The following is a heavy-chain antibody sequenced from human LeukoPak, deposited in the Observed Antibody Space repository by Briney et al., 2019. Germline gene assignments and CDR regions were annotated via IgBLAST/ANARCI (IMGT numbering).Heavy chain of an antibody. D-gene: IGHD5-12*01. CDR3: ARDRVNSGYDSTGFDY. V-gene: IGHV1-69*13. J-gene: IGHJ4*02. CDR1: GGTFSSYA. Sequence: SVKVSCKASGGTFSSYAISWVRQAPGQEREWMGGIIPIFGTANYAQKFQGRVTITADESTSTAYMELSSLRSEDTAVYYCARDRVNSGYDSTGFDYWGQGTLVTVSS. CDR2: IIPIFGTA.